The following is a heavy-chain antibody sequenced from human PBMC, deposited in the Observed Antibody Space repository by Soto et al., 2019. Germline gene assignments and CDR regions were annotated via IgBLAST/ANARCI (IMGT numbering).Heavy chain of an antibody. CDR2: IYYSGST. V-gene: IGHV4-39*01. CDR3: ARHGRGRRFDY. CDR1: GGSISSSSYY. J-gene: IGHJ4*02. D-gene: IGHD2-15*01. Sequence: PSETLSLTCTVSGGSISSSSYYWGWIRQPPGKGLEWIGSIYYSGSTYYNPSLKSRVTISVDTSKNQFSLKLSSVTAADTAVYYCARHGRGRRFDYWGQGTLVTVSS.